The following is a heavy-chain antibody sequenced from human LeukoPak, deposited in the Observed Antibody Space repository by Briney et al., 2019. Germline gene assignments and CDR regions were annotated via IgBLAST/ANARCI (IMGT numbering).Heavy chain of an antibody. CDR2: INPNSGNT. V-gene: IGHV1-8*01. CDR1: GYRFTSYD. J-gene: IGHJ5*02. CDR3: ARDVIVVVVAATDYNWFDP. D-gene: IGHD2-15*01. Sequence: ASVKVSCKASGYRFTSYDLNWVRQATGQGLEWMGWINPNSGNTGYAQKFQGRVTITRNTPLSTAYMELSSLRSDDTAVYCCARDVIVVVVAATDYNWFDPWGQGTLVTVSS.